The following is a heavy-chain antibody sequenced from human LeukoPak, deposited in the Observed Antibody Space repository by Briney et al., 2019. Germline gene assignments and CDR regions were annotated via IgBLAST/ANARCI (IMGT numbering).Heavy chain of an antibody. CDR1: GGTFSSYA. Sequence: SVEVSCKASGGTFSSYAISWVRQAPGQGLEWMGGIIPIFGTANYAQKFQGRVTITADESTSTAYMELSSLRSEDTAVYYCARAFHEYYYDSSGENTHDAFDIWGQGTMVTVSS. V-gene: IGHV1-69*13. D-gene: IGHD3-22*01. CDR3: ARAFHEYYYDSSGENTHDAFDI. CDR2: IIPIFGTA. J-gene: IGHJ3*02.